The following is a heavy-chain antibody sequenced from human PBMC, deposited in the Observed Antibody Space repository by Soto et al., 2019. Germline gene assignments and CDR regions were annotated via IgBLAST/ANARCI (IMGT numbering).Heavy chain of an antibody. CDR1: GYTFTGYY. CDR2: INPNSGGT. Sequence: ASVKVSCKASGYTFTGYYMHWVRQAPGQGLEWMGWINPNSGGTNYAQKFRGWVTMTRDTSISTAYMELSRLRSDDTAVYYCARYCSGGSCYGYGMDVWGQGTTVTVSS. D-gene: IGHD2-15*01. J-gene: IGHJ6*01. V-gene: IGHV1-2*04. CDR3: ARYCSGGSCYGYGMDV.